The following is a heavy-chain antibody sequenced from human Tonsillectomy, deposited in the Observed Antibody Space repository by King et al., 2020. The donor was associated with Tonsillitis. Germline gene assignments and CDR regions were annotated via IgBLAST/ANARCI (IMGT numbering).Heavy chain of an antibody. CDR2: ISYDGSNK. CDR3: AKGRRWDNYGSREDAFDM. V-gene: IGHV3-30*18. Sequence: VQLVESGGGVVQPGTSLRLSCAASGFTFSSYGMHWVRQAPGKGLEWVAVISYDGSNKYSADSVKGRFTISRDNSKNTLYLQMNSLRTEDTAVYYCAKGRRWDNYGSREDAFDMWGQGTMVTVSS. CDR1: GFTFSSYG. D-gene: IGHD5-18*01. J-gene: IGHJ3*02.